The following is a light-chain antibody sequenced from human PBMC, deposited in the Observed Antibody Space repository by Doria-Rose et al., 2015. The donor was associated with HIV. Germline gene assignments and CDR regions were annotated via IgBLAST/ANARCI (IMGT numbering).Light chain of an antibody. Sequence: QSVLIQPRSVSGSPGQSVTISCTGTSSDVGGHNSVSWYQQHPGKAPKLMTYDVSKRPSGVPDRFSGSKSGNTASLIISGLQVEDEADYYCCSYAGSYNVVFGGGTKLTVL. CDR3: CSYAGSYNVV. V-gene: IGLV2-11*02. CDR1: SSDVGGHNS. CDR2: DVS. J-gene: IGLJ2*01.